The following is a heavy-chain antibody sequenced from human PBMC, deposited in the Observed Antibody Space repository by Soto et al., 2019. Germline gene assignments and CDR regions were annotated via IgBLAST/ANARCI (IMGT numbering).Heavy chain of an antibody. CDR2: ISGSGDST. D-gene: IGHD1-26*01. V-gene: IGHV3-23*01. Sequence: EVQLLESGGGLVQPGGSLRLSCAASGFTFSSYAMRWVRQAPVKGLEWVSAISGSGDSTYYADSVKGRFTISRDNSKNTLDLQMNSRRAEDTAVYYCARRGSGSYYDYWGQGTLVTVSS. CDR1: GFTFSSYA. J-gene: IGHJ4*02. CDR3: ARRGSGSYYDY.